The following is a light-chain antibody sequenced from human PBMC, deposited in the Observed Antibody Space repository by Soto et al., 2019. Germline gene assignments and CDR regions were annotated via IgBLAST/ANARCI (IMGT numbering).Light chain of an antibody. CDR2: EVT. J-gene: IGLJ1*01. Sequence: QSALTQPASVSGSLGQSITISCTGTTSDVGGYNYVSWYQQHPGKAPILMIYEVTNRPSGVSNRFSGSKSSNTASLTISGLQVEDEAEYFCGSYTGSYTFYVFGTGTKVTVL. CDR3: GSYTGSYTFYV. V-gene: IGLV2-14*01. CDR1: TSDVGGYNY.